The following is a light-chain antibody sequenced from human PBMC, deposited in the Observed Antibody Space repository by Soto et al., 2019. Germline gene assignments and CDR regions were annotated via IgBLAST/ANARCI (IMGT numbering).Light chain of an antibody. CDR3: SSYTSSSSYV. CDR2: DVS. Sequence: QSALTQPASGSGSPGQSITISCTGTSSDVGGYNYVSWYQQHPGKAPKRIIYDVSNRPSGVSNRFSGSKSGNTASLTISGLQAEDEADYYCSSYTSSSSYVFGTGTKLTVL. V-gene: IGLV2-14*01. J-gene: IGLJ1*01. CDR1: SSDVGGYNY.